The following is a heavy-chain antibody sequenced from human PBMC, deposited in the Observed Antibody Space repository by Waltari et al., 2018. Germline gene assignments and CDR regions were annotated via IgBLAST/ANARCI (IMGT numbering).Heavy chain of an antibody. J-gene: IGHJ4*02. CDR2: IYYSGST. D-gene: IGHD6-6*01. V-gene: IGHV4-59*01. Sequence: QVQLQESGPGLVKPSETLSLTCTVSGGSISSYYWSWIRQPPGKGLEWIGYIYYSGSTNYHPSLKSRVTISVDTSKNQVSLKLSSVTAADTAVYYCARAEQLGPFDYWGQGTLVTVSS. CDR1: GGSISSYY. CDR3: ARAEQLGPFDY.